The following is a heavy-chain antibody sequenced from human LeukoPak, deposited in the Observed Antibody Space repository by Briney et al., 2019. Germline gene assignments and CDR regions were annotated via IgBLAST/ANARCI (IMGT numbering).Heavy chain of an antibody. Sequence: SETLSLTCTVSGGSISSYYWSWIRQPPGKGLEWIGYIYYSGSTNYNPSLKSRVTISVDTSKNQFSLKLSSVTAAGTAVYYCARGTMTTVTYYFDYWGQGTLVTVSS. D-gene: IGHD4-17*01. CDR3: ARGTMTTVTYYFDY. V-gene: IGHV4-59*12. CDR2: IYYSGST. CDR1: GGSISSYY. J-gene: IGHJ4*02.